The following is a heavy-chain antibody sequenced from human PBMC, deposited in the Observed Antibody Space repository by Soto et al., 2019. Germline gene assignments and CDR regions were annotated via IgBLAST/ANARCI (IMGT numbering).Heavy chain of an antibody. Sequence: PGGSLRLSCAASGFTFSSYSMNWVRQAPGKGLEWVSSISSSSSYIYYADSVKGRFTISRDNAKNSLYLQMNSLRAEDTAVYYCARGLGDYDFWSGYYTGHPFDYWGQGTLVTVSS. CDR2: ISSSSSYI. CDR1: GFTFSSYS. CDR3: ARGLGDYDFWSGYYTGHPFDY. J-gene: IGHJ4*02. D-gene: IGHD3-3*01. V-gene: IGHV3-21*01.